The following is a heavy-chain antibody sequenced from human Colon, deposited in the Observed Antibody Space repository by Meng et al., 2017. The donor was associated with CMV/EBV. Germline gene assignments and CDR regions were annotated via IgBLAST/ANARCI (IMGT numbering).Heavy chain of an antibody. CDR2: IDYGGRT. Sequence: GGSLRLSCAASEITLNTYVMRWVRQAPGKGLEWVSSIDYGGRTYYPDSVTGRFTISRDSSKNMLYLQMNSLRVEDTAVYYCALVAIASSGEFHFDYWGQGTLVTVSS. CDR3: ALVAIASSGEFHFDY. D-gene: IGHD3-10*01. V-gene: IGHV3-23*01. J-gene: IGHJ4*02. CDR1: EITLNTYV.